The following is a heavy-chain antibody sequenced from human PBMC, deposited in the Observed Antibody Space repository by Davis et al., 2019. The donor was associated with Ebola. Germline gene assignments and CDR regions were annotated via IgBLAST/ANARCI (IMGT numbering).Heavy chain of an antibody. D-gene: IGHD2-21*01. CDR3: AKDILWWSASDV. J-gene: IGHJ6*02. CDR2: ISFEGSNI. Sequence: GESLKISCVASGFTFKSYTMHWVRQAPDKVREWVAVISFEGSNIYFADSVRGRFTISRDNSKNTVSLQMNSLRAEDTAVYYCAKDILWWSASDVWGQGTTVTVSS. CDR1: GFTFKSYT. V-gene: IGHV3-30-3*01.